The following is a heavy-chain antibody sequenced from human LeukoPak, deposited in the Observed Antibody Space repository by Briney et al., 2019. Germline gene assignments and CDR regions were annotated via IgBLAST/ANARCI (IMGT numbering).Heavy chain of an antibody. CDR3: ARLWYGCMDV. D-gene: IGHD3-10*01. J-gene: IGHJ6*02. CDR2: IRNKANNHST. V-gene: IGHV3-72*01. CDR1: GFIFSDYF. Sequence: GGSLRLSCAASGFIFSDYFMDWVRQAPGKGLEWVGRIRNKANNHSTAYAASVEGRFTVSRDDSQNSLSLQMNSLKTEDTAMYYCARLWYGCMDVWGHRTTVTVSS.